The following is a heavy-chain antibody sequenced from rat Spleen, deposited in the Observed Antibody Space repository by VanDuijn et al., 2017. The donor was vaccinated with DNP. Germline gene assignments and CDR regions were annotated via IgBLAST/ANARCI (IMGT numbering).Heavy chain of an antibody. Sequence: EVQLQESGPGLVKPSQSLSLTCSVTGYSITSNYSGWIRKFPGNKLEWMGSINSAGSTNYNPSLKSRISITRDTSKNQFFLHLNSVTTEDTATYCCARWGDYFDYWGRGDMVTGSS. J-gene: IGHJ2*01. CDR2: INSAGST. CDR1: GYSITSNY. CDR3: ARWGDYFDY. V-gene: IGHV3-1*01.